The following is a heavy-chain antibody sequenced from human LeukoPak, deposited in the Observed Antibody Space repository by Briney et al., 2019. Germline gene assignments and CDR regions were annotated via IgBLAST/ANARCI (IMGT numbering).Heavy chain of an antibody. CDR1: GFTFSSYA. CDR3: AREMGGYPFDY. CDR2: ITSSSSYI. V-gene: IGHV3-21*01. Sequence: PGGSLRLSCAASGFTFSSYAMSWVRQAPGKGLEWVSSITSSSSYIYYADSVKGRFTISRDNAKNSLYLQMNSLRAEDTAVYYCAREMGGYPFDYWGQGTLVTVSS. J-gene: IGHJ4*02. D-gene: IGHD5-12*01.